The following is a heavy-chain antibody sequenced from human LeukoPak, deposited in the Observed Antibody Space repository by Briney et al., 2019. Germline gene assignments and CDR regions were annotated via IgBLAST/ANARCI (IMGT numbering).Heavy chain of an antibody. V-gene: IGHV3-30*04. CDR3: ARARPSMWIDY. J-gene: IGHJ4*02. CDR1: GFTFSSYE. Sequence: GGSLRLSCAASGFTFSSYEMNWVRQAPGKGLEWVAVISYDGSDKFYADSVKGRFTISRDSSKNTLYLQMNSLRPEDTAVYYCARARPSMWIDYWGQGTLVTVSS. D-gene: IGHD5-12*01. CDR2: ISYDGSDK.